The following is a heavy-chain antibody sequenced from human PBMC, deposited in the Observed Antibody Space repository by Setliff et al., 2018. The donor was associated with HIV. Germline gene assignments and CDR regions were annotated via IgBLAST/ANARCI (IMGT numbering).Heavy chain of an antibody. D-gene: IGHD6-25*01. CDR2: IKKDGREK. J-gene: IGHJ4*02. V-gene: IGHV3-7*03. Sequence: PGGSLRLSCGASGFILSDSWMDWVRQAPGKGLEWVATIKKDGREKYYVDSVKGRFTISRDNARTSLYLQMNSLRVEDTAVYYCASAAYFDYWGQGTLVTVSS. CDR3: ASAAYFDY. CDR1: GFILSDSW.